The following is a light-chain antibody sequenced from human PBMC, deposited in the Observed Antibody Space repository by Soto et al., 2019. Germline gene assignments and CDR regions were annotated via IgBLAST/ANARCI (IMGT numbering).Light chain of an antibody. Sequence: DIQWPPSPSFLPAAVVYIVPIAFRASQGISNFLAWYQQKAGKAHKILIYAASTLQSGVKSRFSGSGSGTEFTLTITSVQPEDFATYYCKKLNYYQLNFGGGNKVDIK. CDR3: KKLNYYQLN. V-gene: IGKV1-9*01. CDR1: QGISNF. CDR2: AAS. J-gene: IGKJ4*01.